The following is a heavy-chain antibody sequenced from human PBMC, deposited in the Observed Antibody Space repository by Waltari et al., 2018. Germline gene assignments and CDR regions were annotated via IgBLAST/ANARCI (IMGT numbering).Heavy chain of an antibody. D-gene: IGHD4-17*01. CDR2: ISGSGGST. J-gene: IGHJ3*02. CDR3: AKDRTVTTFTDAFDI. V-gene: IGHV3-23*01. Sequence: EVQLLDSGGGLVQPGGSLRLSCAASGFPCRSYAMSLVRPAPGKGLEWVSAISGSGGSTYYADSVKGRFTISRDNSKNTLYLQMNSLRAEDTAVYYCAKDRTVTTFTDAFDIWGQGTMVTVSS. CDR1: GFPCRSYA.